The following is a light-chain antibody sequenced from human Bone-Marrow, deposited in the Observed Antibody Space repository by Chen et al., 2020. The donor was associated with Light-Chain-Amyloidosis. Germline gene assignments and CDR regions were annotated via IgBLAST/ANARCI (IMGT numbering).Light chain of an antibody. CDR1: QTISSNY. Sequence: EIVLTQSPGTLSLSPGEGANLSCRASQTISSNYLTWYQQKFGQAPRLLIYGSSSRATGIPDRFTGSGSGTDITLTYERMEPKDLEMCYCRQYGTSPLTFGGGSKVEIK. V-gene: IGKV3-20*01. CDR3: RQYGTSPLT. J-gene: IGKJ4*01. CDR2: GSS.